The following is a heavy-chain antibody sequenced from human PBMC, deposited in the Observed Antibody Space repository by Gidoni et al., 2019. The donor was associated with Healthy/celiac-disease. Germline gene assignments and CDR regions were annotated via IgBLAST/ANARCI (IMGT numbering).Heavy chain of an antibody. D-gene: IGHD3-22*01. J-gene: IGHJ3*02. CDR3: AKDEEIVVVAGAFDI. CDR1: GFPFSSYG. V-gene: IGHV3-30*18. CDR2: ISYDGSNK. Sequence: QVQLVESGGGVVQPGRSLRLSCAASGFPFSSYGMHWVRQAPGKGLEWVAVISYDGSNKYYADSVKGRFTISRDNSKNTLYLQMNSLRAEDTAVYYCAKDEEIVVVAGAFDIWGQGTMVTVSS.